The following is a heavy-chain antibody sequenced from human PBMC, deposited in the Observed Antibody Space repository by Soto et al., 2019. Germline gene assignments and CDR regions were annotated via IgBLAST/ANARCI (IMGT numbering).Heavy chain of an antibody. CDR1: GDSISRSLYC. CDR3: ARHQAIPGEGAGYYYGLDV. Sequence: NPSETLSLTCFVSGDSISRSLYCWSCIRQPPWNGLEWIGSVSYSGRTYYNPSLKSRVTISVDTSNNQFSLRLTSVTAADTAVYFCARHQAIPGEGAGYYYGLDVWGQGTTVTVSS. D-gene: IGHD3-16*01. V-gene: IGHV4-39*01. CDR2: VSYSGRT. J-gene: IGHJ6*02.